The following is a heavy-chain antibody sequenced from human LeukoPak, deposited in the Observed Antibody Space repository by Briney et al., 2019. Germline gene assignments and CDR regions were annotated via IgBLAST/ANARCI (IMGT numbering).Heavy chain of an antibody. CDR1: GFTFSSYS. V-gene: IGHV3-48*01. CDR2: ISSSSSTI. J-gene: IGHJ4*02. Sequence: PGGSLRLSCAASGFTFSSYSMNWVRQAPGKGLEWVSYISSSSSTIYYADSVKGRFTISRDNAKNSLYLQMNSLRAEDTAVYYCARVKVFEGYCSSTSCYPIWDYWGQGTLVTVSS. D-gene: IGHD2-2*01. CDR3: ARVKVFEGYCSSTSCYPIWDY.